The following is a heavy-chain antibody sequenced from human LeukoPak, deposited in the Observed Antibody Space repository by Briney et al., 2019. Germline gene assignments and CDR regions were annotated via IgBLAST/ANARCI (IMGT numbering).Heavy chain of an antibody. CDR1: GFTFSSYA. CDR2: ISYDGSNK. D-gene: IGHD3-3*01. Sequence: AGGSLRLSCAASGFTFSSYAMHWVRQAPGKGLEWVAVISYDGSNKYYAVSVKGRFTISRDNSKNTLYLQMNSLRAEDTAVYYCARQGITILLWGQGTLVTVSS. CDR3: ARQGITILL. J-gene: IGHJ4*02. V-gene: IGHV3-30-3*01.